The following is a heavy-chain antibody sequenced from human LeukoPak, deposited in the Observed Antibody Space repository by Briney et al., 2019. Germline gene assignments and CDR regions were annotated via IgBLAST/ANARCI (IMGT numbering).Heavy chain of an antibody. Sequence: SVKVSCKVSGGTLSDFALNWVRQAPGQGLQWMGYIIPKFGTTKYSQTLQDRLAITVDESTTTVYMELSSLTSGDTAMYYCATSILTIRYFDLSGRGTLVTVSS. J-gene: IGHJ2*01. D-gene: IGHD2-2*01. CDR3: ATSILTIRYFDL. CDR2: IIPKFGTT. CDR1: GGTLSDFA. V-gene: IGHV1-69*01.